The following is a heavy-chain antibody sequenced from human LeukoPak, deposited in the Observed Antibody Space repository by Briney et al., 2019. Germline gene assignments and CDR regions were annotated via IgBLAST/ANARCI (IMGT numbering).Heavy chain of an antibody. V-gene: IGHV4-30-2*01. CDR1: GGSISNAGYS. J-gene: IGHJ4*02. CDR3: ARAAPTMIRGVVRGYYFDY. Sequence: PSQTLSLTCAVSGGSISNAGYSWSWIRQPPGKGLEWIGYIYHTGITYYNPSLESRVTISVDRSKHQFSRELTSVTAADTAVYYCARAAPTMIRGVVRGYYFDYWGQGTLVTVSS. CDR2: IYHTGIT. D-gene: IGHD3-10*01.